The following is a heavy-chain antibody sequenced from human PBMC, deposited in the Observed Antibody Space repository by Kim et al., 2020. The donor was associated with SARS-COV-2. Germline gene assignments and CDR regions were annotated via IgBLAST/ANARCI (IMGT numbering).Heavy chain of an antibody. CDR3: ARPNGSIKRSFDI. CDR1: GGSISSSSYY. D-gene: IGHD2-15*01. Sequence: SETLSLTCTVSGGSISSSSYYWGWIRQPPGKGLEWIGSIYYSGSTYYNPSLKSRVTIYVDTSKNQFSLKLSSVTAADTAVYYCARPNGSIKRSFDIWGQGTMVTVSS. V-gene: IGHV4-39*01. CDR2: IYYSGST. J-gene: IGHJ3*02.